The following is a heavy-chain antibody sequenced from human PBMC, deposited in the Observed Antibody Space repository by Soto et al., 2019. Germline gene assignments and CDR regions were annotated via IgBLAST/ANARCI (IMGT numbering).Heavy chain of an antibody. J-gene: IGHJ3*02. V-gene: IGHV2-5*02. CDR3: ALRGNLVPTGGAFDI. CDR1: GFSFSTSGMA. CDR2: IFWDGDK. D-gene: IGHD3-10*01. Sequence: QITLKESGPTLVKPTQTLTLTCTLSGFSFSTSGMAVGWIRQPPGKAPECLALIFWDGDKRYSPSLKTRLTLPKDTSENQVVLTMTNMDPVDSGTYYCALRGNLVPTGGAFDIWGRGTEVTVSS.